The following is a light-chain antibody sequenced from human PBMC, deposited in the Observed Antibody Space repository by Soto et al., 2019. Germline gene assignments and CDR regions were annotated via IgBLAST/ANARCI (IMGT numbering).Light chain of an antibody. J-gene: IGKJ1*01. V-gene: IGKV1-5*01. CDR1: QSITRW. Sequence: DIQMTQSPSTLSASLGDRGTITCRASQSITRWLAWYQQRPGKAPSLLIYDASSLETGVPSRFSATGFGTEFTLTISNLQPDDIATYYCQQYNPSSPWTFGQGTKV. CDR2: DAS. CDR3: QQYNPSSPWT.